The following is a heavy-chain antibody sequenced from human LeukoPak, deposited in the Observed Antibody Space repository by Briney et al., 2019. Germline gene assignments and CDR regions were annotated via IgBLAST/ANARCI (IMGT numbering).Heavy chain of an antibody. Sequence: PGGSLRLSCAASGFTFSSYSINWVRQAPGKGLEWVSSISSSSSYIYYADSVKGRFTISRDNAKNSLYPQMNSLRAEDTAVYYCARGEVGATKRIDYWGQEPWSPSPQ. CDR1: GFTFSSYS. CDR2: ISSSSSYI. J-gene: IGHJ4*01. CDR3: ARGEVGATKRIDY. D-gene: IGHD1-26*01. V-gene: IGHV3-21*01.